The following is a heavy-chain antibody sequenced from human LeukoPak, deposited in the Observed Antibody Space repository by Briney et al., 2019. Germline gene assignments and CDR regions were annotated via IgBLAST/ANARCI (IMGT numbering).Heavy chain of an antibody. D-gene: IGHD3-22*01. CDR3: ARDTSLFGYDSSGSPYYYYYMDV. J-gene: IGHJ6*03. Sequence: SETLSLTCAVYGGSFSGYYWSWLRQPPGKGVEGIGEINHSGSTNYKPSLKSGVTISVDTSKNQFSLKLSSVTAADTAVYYCARDTSLFGYDSSGSPYYYYYMDVWGKGTTVTISS. V-gene: IGHV4-34*01. CDR1: GGSFSGYY. CDR2: INHSGST.